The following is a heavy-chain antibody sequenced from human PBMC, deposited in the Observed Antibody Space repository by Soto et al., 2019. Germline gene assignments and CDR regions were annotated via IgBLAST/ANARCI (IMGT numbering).Heavy chain of an antibody. J-gene: IGHJ3*02. V-gene: IGHV4-4*07. CDR1: GGSLSRYY. CDR3: ARDSGMTMIVSHVFDI. Sequence: KASETLSLTCNVSGGSLSRYYWSWIRQPAGKGLEWIGRIYSSGSRTYNPSLKSRVTMSIDTSKNQFSLKLSSVTAADTAVYFCARDSGMTMIVSHVFDIWGQGTMVTVSS. CDR2: IYSSGSR. D-gene: IGHD3-22*01.